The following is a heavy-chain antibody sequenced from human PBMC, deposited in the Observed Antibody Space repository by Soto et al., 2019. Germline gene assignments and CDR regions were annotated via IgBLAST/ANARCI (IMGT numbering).Heavy chain of an antibody. J-gene: IGHJ4*02. CDR1: GFTFSSFA. CDR2: ISSDVVNY. D-gene: IGHD2-15*01. Sequence: VQLVESGGGVVQPGRSLRLSCAASGFTFSSFAMHWVRQAPGKGLEWLAVISSDVVNYYYAESVKGRFTISRDNSKNTLYLQMNSLTNEDTAVYYCARGGAWTPEGLGYWGQGTLVTVSS. V-gene: IGHV3-30-3*01. CDR3: ARGGAWTPEGLGY.